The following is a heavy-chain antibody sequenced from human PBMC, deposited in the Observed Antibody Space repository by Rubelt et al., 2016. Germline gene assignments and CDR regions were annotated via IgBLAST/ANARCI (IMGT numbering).Heavy chain of an antibody. CDR2: INAGNGNT. Sequence: MHWVRQAPGQRLEWMGWINAGNGNTKYSQKFQGRVTITRDTSESTAYMELSSLRSEDTAVDYCARDRGRGSQPKDGNWFDPLGQGTLVTVSA. V-gene: IGHV1-3*01. J-gene: IGHJ5*02. CDR3: ARDRGRGSQPKDGNWFDP. D-gene: IGHD3-16*01.